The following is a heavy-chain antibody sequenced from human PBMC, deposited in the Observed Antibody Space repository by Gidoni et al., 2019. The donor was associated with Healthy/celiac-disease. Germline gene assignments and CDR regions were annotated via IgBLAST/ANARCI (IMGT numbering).Heavy chain of an antibody. CDR3: AIAARPFDY. CDR1: GGSISSSRYY. V-gene: IGHV4-39*01. Sequence: QLQLQESGPGLVKPSETLSLACTFSGGSISSSRYYWGWIRQPPGKGLEWIGSIYYSGSTYYNPSLKSRVTISVDTSKNQFSLKLSSVTAADTAVYYCAIAARPFDYWGQGTLVTVSS. J-gene: IGHJ4*02. CDR2: IYYSGST. D-gene: IGHD6-6*01.